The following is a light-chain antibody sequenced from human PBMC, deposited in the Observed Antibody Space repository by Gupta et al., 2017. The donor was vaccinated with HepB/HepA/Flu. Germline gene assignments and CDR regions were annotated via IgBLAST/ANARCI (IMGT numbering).Light chain of an antibody. CDR3: SSYADSNNWV. CDR1: SSDIGGYNY. CDR2: EVT. Sequence: SALTQPPSASGSPGQSVTIPCTGTSSDIGGYNYVSWYQQHPGKAPKLMIYEVTKRPSGVPNRFSGSKSGNTASLTVSGLLAEDEADYYCSSYADSNNWVFGGGTKLTVL. V-gene: IGLV2-8*01. J-gene: IGLJ3*02.